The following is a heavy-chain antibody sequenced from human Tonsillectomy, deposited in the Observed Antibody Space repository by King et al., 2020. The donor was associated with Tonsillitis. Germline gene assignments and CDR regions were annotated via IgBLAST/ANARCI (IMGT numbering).Heavy chain of an antibody. J-gene: IGHJ5*02. CDR2: TYYRSKWYN. V-gene: IGHV6-1*01. D-gene: IGHD5-18*01. Sequence: VQLQQSGPGLVKPSQTLSLTCAISGDSVSSNSAAWNWLRQSPSRGLEWLGRTYYRSKWYNDYAVFVKSRININPDTSKNQFSLQLNSVTAEDTAVYYSAGDSLGTTMAVDPWGQGTLVTVSS. CDR1: GDSVSSNSAA. CDR3: AGDSLGTTMAVDP.